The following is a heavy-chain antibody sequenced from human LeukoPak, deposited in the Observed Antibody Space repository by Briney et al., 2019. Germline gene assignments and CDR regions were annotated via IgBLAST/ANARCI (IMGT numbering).Heavy chain of an antibody. Sequence: PGGSLRLSCAASGCTFSSYEMNWVRQAPRTGLEWVSYISSSGSTIYYADSVKGRFTISRDNAKNSLYLQMNSLRAEDTAVYYCAELGITMIGGVWGKGTTVTISS. CDR1: GCTFSSYE. D-gene: IGHD3-10*02. V-gene: IGHV3-48*03. CDR2: ISSSGSTI. J-gene: IGHJ6*04. CDR3: AELGITMIGGV.